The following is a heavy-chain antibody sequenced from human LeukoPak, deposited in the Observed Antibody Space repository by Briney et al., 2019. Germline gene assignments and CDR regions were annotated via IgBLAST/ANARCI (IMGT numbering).Heavy chain of an antibody. V-gene: IGHV3-30*18. CDR3: AKDNSGDYNYFDY. Sequence: PGGSLRLSCAASGFPFSTCGMNWVRQAPGKGLEWVAAISYAGTNKFYVDSVRGRFTISRDNSKNMLYLQMNSLRAEDTAVYYCAKDNSGDYNYFDYWGQGTLVTVSS. J-gene: IGHJ4*02. CDR2: ISYAGTNK. D-gene: IGHD4-17*01. CDR1: GFPFSTCG.